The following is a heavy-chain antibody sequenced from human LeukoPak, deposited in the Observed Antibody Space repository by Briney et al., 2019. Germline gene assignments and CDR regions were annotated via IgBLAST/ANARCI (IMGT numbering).Heavy chain of an antibody. CDR1: GYTCSNYG. V-gene: IGHV1-18*04. J-gene: IGHJ4*02. CDR2: TSYNGNT. Sequence: GASVKVSCKASGYTCSNYGISWVRQAPGLGLEWMGWTSYNGNTNYAQKFQDRVTMTTDTSTTTAYMELRSLESDDTAVYYCARHSGSGWQALGYWGQGTLVTVSS. CDR3: ARHSGSGWQALGY. D-gene: IGHD6-19*01.